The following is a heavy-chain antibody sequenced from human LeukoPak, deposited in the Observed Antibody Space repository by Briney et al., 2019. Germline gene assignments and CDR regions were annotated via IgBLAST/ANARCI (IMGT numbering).Heavy chain of an antibody. CDR3: ARGPTTAIYSSSWYTSFY. CDR2: INHSGST. J-gene: IGHJ4*02. Sequence: KPSETLSLTCAVYGGSFSGYYWSWIRQPPGKGLEWIGEINHSGSTNYNPSLKSRVTISVDTSKNQFSLKLGSVTAADTAVYYCARGPTTAIYSSSWYTSFYWGQGTLVTVSS. D-gene: IGHD6-13*01. CDR1: GGSFSGYY. V-gene: IGHV4-34*01.